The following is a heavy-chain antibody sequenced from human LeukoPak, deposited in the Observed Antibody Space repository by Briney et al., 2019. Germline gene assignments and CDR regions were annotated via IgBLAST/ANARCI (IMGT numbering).Heavy chain of an antibody. J-gene: IGHJ4*02. V-gene: IGHV1-69*05. CDR3: ARDYCSSTSCYYVSPPYY. Sequence: EASVKVSCKASGGTFSSYAISWVRQAPGQGLEWMGGIIPIFGTANYAQKFQGRVTITTDESTSTAYMELSSLRSEDMAVYYCARDYCSSTSCYYVSPPYYWGQGTLVTVSS. CDR1: GGTFSSYA. CDR2: IIPIFGTA. D-gene: IGHD2-2*01.